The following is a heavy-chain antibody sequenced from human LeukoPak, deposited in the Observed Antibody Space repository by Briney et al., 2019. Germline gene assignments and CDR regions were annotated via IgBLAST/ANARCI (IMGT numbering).Heavy chain of an antibody. J-gene: IGHJ4*02. CDR3: ARELLGSGWLRFDY. D-gene: IGHD6-19*01. Sequence: SGPALVKPTQTLTLTCTFSGFSLSTSGMRVSWIRQPPGKALEWLARIDWDDDKFYSTSLKTRLTISKDTSKNQVVLTMTNMDPVDTATYYCARELLGSGWLRFDYWGQGTLVTVSS. CDR1: GFSLSTSGMR. V-gene: IGHV2-70*04. CDR2: IDWDDDK.